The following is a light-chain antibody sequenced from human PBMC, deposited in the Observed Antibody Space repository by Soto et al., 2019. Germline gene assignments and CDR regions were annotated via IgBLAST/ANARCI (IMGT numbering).Light chain of an antibody. CDR1: QAIRHD. CDR3: LHDYSYCRT. CDR2: TAS. J-gene: IGKJ1*01. Sequence: AIRMTQSPSSLSASVGDRVIITCRASQAIRHDLGWYQQKPGKAPQLLIYTASTLQSGVPSRFNGSVSCADFTLTIRSMQPEYSATYYCLHDYSYCRTFGQGTKVDSK. V-gene: IGKV1-6*01.